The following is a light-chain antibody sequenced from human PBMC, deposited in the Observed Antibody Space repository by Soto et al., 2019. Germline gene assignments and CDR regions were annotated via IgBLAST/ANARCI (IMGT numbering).Light chain of an antibody. Sequence: DIQMTQSPSTLSASVGDRVTITCRASQSISNWLAWYQQKPGKAPNLLIYDASTLQSGVPSRFSGSGSGTEFTLTISSLQPDDFATYYCQRYNSFSTFGQGTKVEIE. CDR1: QSISNW. V-gene: IGKV1-5*01. CDR2: DAS. J-gene: IGKJ1*01. CDR3: QRYNSFST.